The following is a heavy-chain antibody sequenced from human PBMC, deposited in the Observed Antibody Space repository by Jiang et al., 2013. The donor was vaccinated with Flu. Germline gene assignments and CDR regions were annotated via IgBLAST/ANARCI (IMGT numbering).Heavy chain of an antibody. CDR1: GDSISSYY. V-gene: IGHV4-59*01. J-gene: IGHJ4*01. D-gene: IGHD1-7*01. CDR3: ARGKWGGTTPFDF. CDR2: IHYTVRT. Sequence: LLKPSETLSLTCIVSGDSISSYYFSWIRQSPGRGLEWIGSIHYTVRTNYNPSLQRRVSVSLDMPNNQVSLSLTSVTAADTGVYYCARGKWGGTTPFDFWGPEPWSPSPQ.